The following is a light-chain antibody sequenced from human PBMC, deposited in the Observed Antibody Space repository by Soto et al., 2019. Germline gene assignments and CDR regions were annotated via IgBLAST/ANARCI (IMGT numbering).Light chain of an antibody. CDR2: SYD. V-gene: IGLV1-44*01. Sequence: VLTQPPSASATPGQKVTISCSGSSSNVGSNLVNWYQQLPGAAPKLLIYSYDQRPSGVPDRFSGSRSGTSASLAISGLQSEDEADYYCAAWDDTLNGFVFGTGTKVTVL. J-gene: IGLJ1*01. CDR1: SSNVGSNL. CDR3: AAWDDTLNGFV.